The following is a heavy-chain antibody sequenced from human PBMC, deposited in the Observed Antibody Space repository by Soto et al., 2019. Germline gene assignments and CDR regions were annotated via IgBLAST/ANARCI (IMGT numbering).Heavy chain of an antibody. CDR2: IYHSGST. CDR3: ARSDGRY. CDR1: GGSISSGGYS. Sequence: SETLSLTCAFSGGSISSGGYSWSWIRQPPGKGLEWIGYIYHSGSTNYNPSLKSRVTISVDTSKNQFSLKLSSVTAADTAVYYCARSDGRYWGQGTLVTVSS. J-gene: IGHJ4*02. V-gene: IGHV4-30-2*02.